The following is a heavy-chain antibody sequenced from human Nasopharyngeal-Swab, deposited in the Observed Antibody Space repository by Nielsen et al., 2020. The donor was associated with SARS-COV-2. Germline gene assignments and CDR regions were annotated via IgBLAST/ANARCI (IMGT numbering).Heavy chain of an antibody. CDR1: GGSISSYY. V-gene: IGHV4-59*01. J-gene: IGHJ6*02. D-gene: IGHD6-19*01. CDR2: IYYSGST. CDR3: ASTYSSGWPMPYYYYYGMDV. Sequence: ENLYLPCTVSGGSISSYYWSWIRQPPGKGLEWIGYIYYSGSTNYNPSLKSRVTISVDTSKNQFSLKLSSVTAADTAVYYCASTYSSGWPMPYYYYYGMDVWGQGTTVTVSS.